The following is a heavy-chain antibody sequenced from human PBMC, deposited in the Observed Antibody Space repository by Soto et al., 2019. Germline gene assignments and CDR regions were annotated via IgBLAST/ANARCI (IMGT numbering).Heavy chain of an antibody. CDR1: GGSFSGYY. J-gene: IGHJ4*02. D-gene: IGHD5-12*01. V-gene: IGHV4-34*01. CDR3: ARGEPPYSGYEQFVYDY. Sequence: SETLSLTCAVYGGSFSGYYWSWIRQPPGKGLEWIGEINHSGSTNYNPSLKSRVTISVDTSKNQFSLKLSSVTAADTAVYYCARGEPPYSGYEQFVYDYWGQGTLVTVS. CDR2: INHSGST.